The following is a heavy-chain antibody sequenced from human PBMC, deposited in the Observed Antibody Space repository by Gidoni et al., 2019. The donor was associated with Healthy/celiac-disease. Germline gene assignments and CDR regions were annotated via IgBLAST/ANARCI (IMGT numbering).Heavy chain of an antibody. J-gene: IGHJ3*02. Sequence: QVQLVQPGAEVKKPGASVKVSCKASGSTFTGYYMHWVRQAPGQGFEWMGWINPNSGGTNYAQKFQGRVTMTRDTSISTAYMELSRLRSDDTAVYYCARAVAGTGIDAFDIWGQGTMVTVSS. V-gene: IGHV1-2*02. D-gene: IGHD6-19*01. CDR2: INPNSGGT. CDR1: GSTFTGYY. CDR3: ARAVAGTGIDAFDI.